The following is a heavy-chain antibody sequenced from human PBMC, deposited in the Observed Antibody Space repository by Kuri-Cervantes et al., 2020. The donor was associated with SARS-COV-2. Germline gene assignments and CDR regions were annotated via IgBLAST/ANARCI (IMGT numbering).Heavy chain of an antibody. CDR1: GFTFSSYW. J-gene: IGHJ6*03. CDR2: IKQDGSEK. V-gene: IGHV3-7*01. Sequence: GESLKISCAASGFTFSSYWMSWVRQAPGKGLEWVANIKQDGSEKYYVDSVKGRFTISRDNAKNSLYLQMNSLRVEDTAVYYCARELSGWDSYYFYYMDVWGKGTTVTVSS. D-gene: IGHD6-19*01. CDR3: ARELSGWDSYYFYYMDV.